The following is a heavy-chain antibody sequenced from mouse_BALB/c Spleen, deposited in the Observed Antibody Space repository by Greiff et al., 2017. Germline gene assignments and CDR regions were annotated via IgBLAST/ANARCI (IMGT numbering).Heavy chain of an antibody. Sequence: QVQLQQSGAELARPGASVKLSCKASGYTFTSYWMQWVKQRPGQGLEWIGAIYPGDGDTRYTQKFKGKATLTADKSSSTAYMQLSSLASEDSAVYYCARNYYGNYVDAMDYWGQGTSVTVSS. CDR1: GYTFTSYW. CDR2: IYPGDGDT. J-gene: IGHJ4*01. D-gene: IGHD2-1*01. V-gene: IGHV1-87*01. CDR3: ARNYYGNYVDAMDY.